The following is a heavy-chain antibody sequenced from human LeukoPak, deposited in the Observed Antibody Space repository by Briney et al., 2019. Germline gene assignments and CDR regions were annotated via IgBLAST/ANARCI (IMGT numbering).Heavy chain of an antibody. CDR3: ARHGHHDFWREYYYYYYYMDV. D-gene: IGHD3-3*01. V-gene: IGHV4-61*02. J-gene: IGHJ6*03. CDR1: GGSISSGSYY. CDR2: IYTSGST. Sequence: SQTLSLTCTVSGGSISSGSYYWSWIRQPAGKGLEWIGRIYTSGSTNYNPSLKSRVTISVDTSKNQFSLKLSSVTAADTAVYYCARHGHHDFWREYYYYYYYMDVWGKGTTVTVSS.